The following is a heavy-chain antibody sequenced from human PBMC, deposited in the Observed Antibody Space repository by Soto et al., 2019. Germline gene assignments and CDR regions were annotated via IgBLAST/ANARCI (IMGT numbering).Heavy chain of an antibody. D-gene: IGHD2-15*01. CDR3: ARARDCSGGSCYDYYGMDV. J-gene: IGHJ6*02. V-gene: IGHV1-69*13. CDR2: IIPIFGTA. Sequence: SVKVSCKASGGTFSSYAISWVRQAPGQGLEWMGGIIPIFGTANYAQKFQGRVTITADESTSTAYMELSSLRSEDTAVYYCARARDCSGGSCYDYYGMDVWGQGTTVTVSS. CDR1: GGTFSSYA.